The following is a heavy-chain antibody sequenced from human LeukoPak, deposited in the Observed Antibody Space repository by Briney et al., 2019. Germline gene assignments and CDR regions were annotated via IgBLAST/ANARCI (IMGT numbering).Heavy chain of an antibody. V-gene: IGHV3-30-3*01. CDR2: ISYDGSNK. Sequence: GGSLRLSCAASGFTFSSYAMHWVCQAPGKGLEWVAVISYDGSNKYYADSVKGRFTISRDNSKNTLYLQMNSLRADDTAVYYCAKGSAKVRPYYFDYWGQGTLVTVSS. CDR3: AKGSAKVRPYYFDY. CDR1: GFTFSSYA. D-gene: IGHD2-15*01. J-gene: IGHJ4*02.